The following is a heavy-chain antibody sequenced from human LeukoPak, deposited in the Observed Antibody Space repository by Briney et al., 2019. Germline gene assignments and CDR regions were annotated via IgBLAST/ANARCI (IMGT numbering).Heavy chain of an antibody. CDR2: ISAYNGDT. CDR1: GYTFTSYG. J-gene: IGHJ4*02. D-gene: IGHD3-10*01. Sequence: ASVKVSRKASGYTFTSYGISWVRQAPGQGLEWMGWISAYNGDTNYAQKLQGRVTMTTDTSTSTAYMELRSLRSDDTAVYYCARVLLWFGEGYYFDYWGQGTLVTVSS. CDR3: ARVLLWFGEGYYFDY. V-gene: IGHV1-18*01.